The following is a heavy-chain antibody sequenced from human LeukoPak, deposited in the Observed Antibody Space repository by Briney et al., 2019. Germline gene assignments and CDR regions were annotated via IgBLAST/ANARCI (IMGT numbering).Heavy chain of an antibody. D-gene: IGHD3-22*01. CDR1: GFTFDDYA. CDR3: AKDPGTYDSSGYYYNYYFDY. J-gene: IGHJ4*02. CDR2: ISWNSGSI. V-gene: IGHV3-9*01. Sequence: GGSLRLSCAASGFTFDDYAMHWVRQAPGKGLEWVSGISWNSGSIGYADSVKGRFTISRDNAKNSLYLQMNSLRAEDTAVYYCAKDPGTYDSSGYYYNYYFDYWGQGTLVTVSS.